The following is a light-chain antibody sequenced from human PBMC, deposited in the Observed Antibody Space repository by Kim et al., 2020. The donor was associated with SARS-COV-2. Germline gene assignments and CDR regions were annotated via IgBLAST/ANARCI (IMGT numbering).Light chain of an antibody. CDR2: GTS. CDR3: QQSYNIPHT. CDR1: QSITTY. J-gene: IGKJ4*01. Sequence: ASVGDRVTITCRASQSITTYLNWYQQKPGKAPNLLIYGTSNLQSGVPSRFGGSGFGTDFTLTISNLQPEDSAIYYCQQSYNIPHTFGGGTKVDIK. V-gene: IGKV1-39*01.